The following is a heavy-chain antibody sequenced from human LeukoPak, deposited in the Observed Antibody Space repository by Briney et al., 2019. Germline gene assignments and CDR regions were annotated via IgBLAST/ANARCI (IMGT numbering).Heavy chain of an antibody. CDR3: ARGNSSSWTTNWFDP. Sequence: PSETLSLTCTISGGSISSSSYYWGWIRQPPGKGLEWIGEINHSGSTNYNPSLKSRVTISVDTSKNQFSLKLSSVTAADTAVYYCARGNSSSWTTNWFDPWGQGTLVTVSS. CDR1: GGSISSSSYY. CDR2: INHSGST. V-gene: IGHV4-39*07. J-gene: IGHJ5*02. D-gene: IGHD6-13*01.